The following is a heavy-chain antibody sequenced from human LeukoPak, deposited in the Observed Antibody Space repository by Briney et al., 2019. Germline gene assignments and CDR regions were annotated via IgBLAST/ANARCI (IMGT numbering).Heavy chain of an antibody. D-gene: IGHD3-10*01. Sequence: ASVKVSCQASGYSFNRYYMHRVRQAPGQGLEWMGWINPNTGGTNYAQKFQGWVTMTRDTSISPAYMELSRLRSDDTAVYYCARAKILWFGELPYDAFDIWGQGKMVTVSS. J-gene: IGHJ3*02. CDR2: INPNTGGT. CDR3: ARAKILWFGELPYDAFDI. CDR1: GYSFNRYY. V-gene: IGHV1-2*04.